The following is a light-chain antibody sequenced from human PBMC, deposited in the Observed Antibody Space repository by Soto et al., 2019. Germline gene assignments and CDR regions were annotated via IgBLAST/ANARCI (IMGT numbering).Light chain of an antibody. CDR3: QQYGSSPIT. CDR1: QTVRNNY. J-gene: IGKJ5*01. V-gene: IGKV3-20*01. Sequence: ELVLTQAPGTLSLSPGERATLSCTATQTVRNNYLAWYQQKPGQAPRLLIYDASSRATGIPDRFSGSGSGTDVTLTISRLEPEDFAMYYCQQYGSSPITFGQGTRLEIK. CDR2: DAS.